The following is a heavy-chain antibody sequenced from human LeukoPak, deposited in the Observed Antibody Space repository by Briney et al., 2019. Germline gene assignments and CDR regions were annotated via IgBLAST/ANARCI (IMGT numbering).Heavy chain of an antibody. J-gene: IGHJ4*02. CDR2: ISAYSGNT. V-gene: IGHV1-18*01. CDR3: AMTPRYIY. D-gene: IGHD1-1*01. CDR1: GYTFISYG. Sequence: ASVKVSCKASGYTFISYGITWVRQAPGQGLEWMGWISAYSGNTNYAQKLQGRVTMTTDTSTSTAYMELRSLRSDDTAVYCCAMTPRYIYWGQGTLVTVSS.